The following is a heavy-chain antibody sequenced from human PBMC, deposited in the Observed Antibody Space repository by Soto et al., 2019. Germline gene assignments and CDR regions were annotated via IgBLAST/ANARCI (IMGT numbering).Heavy chain of an antibody. Sequence: EVQLVESGGGLVQPGGSLRLSCVVSGITFSTYRMHWVRQAPGKGLVWVSHIKSDGTVTHYTDSVRGRFIISRDNAKNTLFLQMNSLRAEDTAVYYCARENYDFWSGYYLDYWGLGTLVTVSS. J-gene: IGHJ4*02. CDR2: IKSDGTVT. D-gene: IGHD3-3*01. CDR3: ARENYDFWSGYYLDY. V-gene: IGHV3-74*01. CDR1: GITFSTYR.